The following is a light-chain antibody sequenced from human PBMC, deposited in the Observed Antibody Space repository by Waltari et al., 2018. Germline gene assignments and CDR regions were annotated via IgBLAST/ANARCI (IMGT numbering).Light chain of an antibody. Sequence: DIQMTQSPSTLSASVGDRVTITGRASQSISSYLAWYQQKPGKAPKLLISKASTLGSGVPARFSGSGSGTEFTLTISSLQPDDFATYYCQQYNRYSTFGQGTKVEIK. CDR1: QSISSY. CDR2: KAS. J-gene: IGKJ1*01. V-gene: IGKV1-5*03. CDR3: QQYNRYST.